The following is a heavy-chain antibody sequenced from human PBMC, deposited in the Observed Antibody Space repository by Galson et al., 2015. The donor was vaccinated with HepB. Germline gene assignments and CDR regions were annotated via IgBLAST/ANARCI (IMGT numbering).Heavy chain of an antibody. CDR1: GFSFSSYA. V-gene: IGHV3-23*01. CDR2: ISGGGGVQT. Sequence: SLRLSCAVTGFSFSSYAMNWVRQAPGQGLEWVSTISGGGGVQTYYADSVKGRFTISRDNSKNTLYLQMDSLRVEDTALYYCAREYRLGGRSWDDPFDIWGQGTLVTVFS. J-gene: IGHJ3*02. D-gene: IGHD3-16*01. CDR3: AREYRLGGRSWDDPFDI.